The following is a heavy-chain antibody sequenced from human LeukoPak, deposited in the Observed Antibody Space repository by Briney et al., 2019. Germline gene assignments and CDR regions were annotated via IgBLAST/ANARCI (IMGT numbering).Heavy chain of an antibody. V-gene: IGHV3-30*09. CDR1: GFNFRIYA. Sequence: GRSLRLSCAASGFNFRIYAMHWVRQAPGKGLAWVAVISDDGNNKYYADSVKGRFAISRDNSRNTFYLQMDSLRAEDTAVYYCARDQDGYDILTGGAFDIWGRGTMVTVSS. CDR2: ISDDGNNK. D-gene: IGHD3-9*01. J-gene: IGHJ3*02. CDR3: ARDQDGYDILTGGAFDI.